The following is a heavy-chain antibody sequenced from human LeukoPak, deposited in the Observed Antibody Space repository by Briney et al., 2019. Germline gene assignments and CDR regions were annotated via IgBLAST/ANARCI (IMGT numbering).Heavy chain of an antibody. D-gene: IGHD5-12*01. CDR2: IIPILDIP. V-gene: IGHV1-69*04. CDR3: ARGAHSGYDY. Sequence: SVKVSCKASGGTFSSYAIIWVRQAPGQGLEWMGRIIPILDIPNYAQKFQGRVTITADKSTSTAHMGVSGLRSEDTAVYYCARGAHSGYDYWGQGTLVTVSS. CDR1: GGTFSSYA. J-gene: IGHJ4*02.